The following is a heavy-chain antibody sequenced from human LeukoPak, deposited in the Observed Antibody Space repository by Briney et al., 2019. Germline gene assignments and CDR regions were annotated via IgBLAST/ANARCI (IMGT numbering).Heavy chain of an antibody. J-gene: IGHJ6*02. Sequence: PGGSLRLSCAASGFTFSSYGMHWVRQAPGKGLEWVAVISYDGSNKYYADSVKGRFTISRDNSKNTLYQQMNSLRAEDTAVYYCARASFAYYYYYGMDVWGQGTTVTVSS. V-gene: IGHV3-30*03. CDR2: ISYDGSNK. CDR1: GFTFSSYG. CDR3: ARASFAYYYYYGMDV.